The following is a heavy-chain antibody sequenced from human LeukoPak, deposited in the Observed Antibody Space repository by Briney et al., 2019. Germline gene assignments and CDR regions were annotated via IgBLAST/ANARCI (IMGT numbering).Heavy chain of an antibody. J-gene: IGHJ4*02. Sequence: GGSLRLSCAASGFTFSSYAMHWVRQAPGKGLEWVAVISYDGSNKYYADSVKGRFTISRDNSKNTLYLQMNSLRAEDTAVYYCATSSGSYYYFDYRGQGTLVTVSS. CDR3: ATSSGSYYYFDY. V-gene: IGHV3-30*04. CDR2: ISYDGSNK. D-gene: IGHD1-26*01. CDR1: GFTFSSYA.